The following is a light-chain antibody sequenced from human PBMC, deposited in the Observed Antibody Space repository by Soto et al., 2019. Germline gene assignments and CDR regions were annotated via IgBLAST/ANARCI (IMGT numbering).Light chain of an antibody. V-gene: IGKV3-15*01. CDR2: AAS. J-gene: IGKJ3*01. Sequence: IVMTQSPATLSVSPWERATLSCRASQSVYNNLAWYKQKPGQAPRHLIYAASTMATGIPARLSGSGSRTEFTLTFSSLQSEDLAVYFCQQYNIWPPVTFGPGTKGDIK. CDR1: QSVYNN. CDR3: QQYNIWPPVT.